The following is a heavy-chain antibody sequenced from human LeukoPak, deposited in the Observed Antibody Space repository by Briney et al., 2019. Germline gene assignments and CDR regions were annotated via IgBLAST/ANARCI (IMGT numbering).Heavy chain of an antibody. CDR1: GFTFSNSW. J-gene: IGHJ4*02. CDR2: IKYDGSST. CDR3: ARGGPYSSSSLDY. V-gene: IGHV3-74*01. D-gene: IGHD6-6*01. Sequence: GGSLRLSCAASGFTFSNSWMYWVRQTPDKGLVCVSRIKYDGSSTVYADSVKGRFTISRDNAKNTLDLQMNSLRAEDTAVYYCARGGPYSSSSLDYWGQGTLVTVSS.